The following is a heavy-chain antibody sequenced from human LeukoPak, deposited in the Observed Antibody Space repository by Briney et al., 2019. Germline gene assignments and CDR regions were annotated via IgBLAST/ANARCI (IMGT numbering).Heavy chain of an antibody. CDR3: ARARVIPASFDD. D-gene: IGHD3-16*02. J-gene: IGHJ4*02. Sequence: SETLSLTCTVSGGSITFGSYYWTWIRQPAGKGLEWLGPNYTSGRLCYNPSLRSRVTISIDTSMNQFSLRLNSVTAADTAVYYCARARVIPASFDDWGQGTLVTVS. CDR2: NYTSGRL. V-gene: IGHV4-61*02. CDR1: GGSITFGSYY.